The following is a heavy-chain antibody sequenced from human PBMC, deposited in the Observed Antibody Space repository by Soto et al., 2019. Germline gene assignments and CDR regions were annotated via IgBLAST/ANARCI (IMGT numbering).Heavy chain of an antibody. V-gene: IGHV3-23*01. CDR3: AKDLLMAPLGAFDI. J-gene: IGHJ3*02. D-gene: IGHD7-27*01. CDR1: GFTINTYA. Sequence: PGGSLRLSCAASGFTINTYAMSWVRQAPGRRLEWVTSISYSGGFTYYADSVRGRFTISRDNSRNTLYLQMNSLRAEDTAVYYCAKDLLMAPLGAFDIGGQGTMVTVSS. CDR2: ISYSGGFT.